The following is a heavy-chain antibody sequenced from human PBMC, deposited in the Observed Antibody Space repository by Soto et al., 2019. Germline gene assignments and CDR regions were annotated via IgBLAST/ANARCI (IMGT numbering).Heavy chain of an antibody. D-gene: IGHD3-22*01. CDR1: SFALSTNRVA. V-gene: IGHV2-5*02. Sequence: QITLKESGPTLVKPTQTLTMTCSFSSFALSTNRVAVAWIRQPPGKALEFLALKYWDDDRRYSPSLKTRLSITKDTSKNQVVLKMTNMDPADTATYFCARTPYDSADYKRGAWDFDFWGPGTLVTVSS. CDR3: ARTPYDSADYKRGAWDFDF. CDR2: KYWDDDR. J-gene: IGHJ2*01.